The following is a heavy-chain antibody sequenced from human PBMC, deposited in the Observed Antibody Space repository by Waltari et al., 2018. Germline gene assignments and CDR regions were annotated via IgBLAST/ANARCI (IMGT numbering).Heavy chain of an antibody. CDR3: VYDYVWGSYRSPDY. V-gene: IGHV3-23*01. D-gene: IGHD3-16*02. CDR2: ISGSGGST. J-gene: IGHJ4*02. CDR1: GFTFSSYA. Sequence: EVQLLESGGGLVQPGGSLRLSCAASGFTFSSYAMSWVRQAPGKGLEWVSAISGSGGSTYYADSVKGRFTISRDNSKNTLYLQMNSLRAEDTAVYYCVYDYVWGSYRSPDYWGQGTLVTVSS.